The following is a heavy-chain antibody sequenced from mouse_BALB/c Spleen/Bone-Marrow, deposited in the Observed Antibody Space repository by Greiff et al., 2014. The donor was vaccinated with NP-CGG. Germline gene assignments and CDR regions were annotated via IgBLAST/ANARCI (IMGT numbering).Heavy chain of an antibody. CDR2: ISSGGST. D-gene: IGHD2-3*01. CDR1: GFTFSSCA. J-gene: IGHJ2*01. CDR3: AREVDGWYYFDY. V-gene: IGHV5-6-5*01. Sequence: EVQLVESGGGLVKPGGSLKLSCAASGFTFSSCAMSWVRQTPEKRLEWVASISSGGSTYYPDSVKGRFTISRDNARNILYLQMSSLRSEDTAMYYCAREVDGWYYFDYWGQGTTLTVSS.